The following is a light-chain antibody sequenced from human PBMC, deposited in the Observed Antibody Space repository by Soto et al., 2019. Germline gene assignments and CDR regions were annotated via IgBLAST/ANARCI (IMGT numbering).Light chain of an antibody. Sequence: AVSASVGDRVTVTCRASQTISSLLSWYQQRPGKAPKLLIYDASSLESGVRLRFRASGSGTEFTVTIISLQPDDFTRDCSPHPTSHLCPFAEGSKVAIK. CDR2: DAS. J-gene: IGKJ4*02. CDR3: PHPTSHLCP. V-gene: IGKV1-5*01. CDR1: QTISSL.